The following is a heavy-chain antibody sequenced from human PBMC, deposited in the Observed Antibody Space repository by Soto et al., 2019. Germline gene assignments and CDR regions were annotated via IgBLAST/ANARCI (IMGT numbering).Heavy chain of an antibody. V-gene: IGHV4-31*03. CDR2: IYNSVIT. Sequence: SSETLSLTCTVSGGSINSGGYYWSWIRQHPGKGLEWIGYIYNSVITYYNPSLKSRVTISLNTSKNQFSLKLSSVTAADTAVYYCARVWGGAFDIWGQGTMVTVSS. J-gene: IGHJ3*02. CDR1: GGSINSGGYY. CDR3: ARVWGGAFDI. D-gene: IGHD3-10*01.